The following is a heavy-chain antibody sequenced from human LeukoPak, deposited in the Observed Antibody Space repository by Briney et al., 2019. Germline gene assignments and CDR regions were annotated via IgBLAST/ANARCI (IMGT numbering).Heavy chain of an antibody. D-gene: IGHD1-14*01. V-gene: IGHV4-34*01. CDR1: GGSFSGYY. CDR2: INDGGST. Sequence: SETLSFTCAVYGGSFSGYYWSWIRQPPGKGLEWIGEINDGGSTNYNPSLKSRVTISVDTSKNQFSLKLSSVPAADTAVYYCARGLKITYEVRWFDPWGQGTLVTVSS. J-gene: IGHJ5*02. CDR3: ARGLKITYEVRWFDP.